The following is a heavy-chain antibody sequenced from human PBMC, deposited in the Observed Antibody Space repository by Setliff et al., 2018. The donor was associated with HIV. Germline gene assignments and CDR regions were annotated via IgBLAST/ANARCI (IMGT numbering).Heavy chain of an antibody. J-gene: IGHJ5*02. D-gene: IGHD3-22*01. V-gene: IGHV1-69*13. Sequence: SVKVSCKASGGTFISQAISWVRQAPGQGLEWMGGIIPIFGTANYAQKFQGRVTITADESTSTAYMELSSLKSDDTAVYYCARGADHFDTSGYYSFFDPWGQGTLVTVSS. CDR3: ARGADHFDTSGYYSFFDP. CDR2: IIPIFGTA. CDR1: GGTFISQA.